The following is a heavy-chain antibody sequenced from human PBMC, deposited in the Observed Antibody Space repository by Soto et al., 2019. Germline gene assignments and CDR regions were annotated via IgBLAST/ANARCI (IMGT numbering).Heavy chain of an antibody. Sequence: QLHLVQSGAVVKKPGASVTVSCSASGYPVTAYYMHWVRQAPGRGLEWMGGINPATGAGKYTQTFPGRVTMTRDTATSTVFMELSGPASEATAVFFGARGGGVGVAGSAAFDMWGQGTLVTVSS. D-gene: IGHD3-3*01. J-gene: IGHJ3*02. V-gene: IGHV1-2*02. CDR1: GYPVTAYY. CDR3: ARGGGVGVAGSAAFDM. CDR2: INPATGAG.